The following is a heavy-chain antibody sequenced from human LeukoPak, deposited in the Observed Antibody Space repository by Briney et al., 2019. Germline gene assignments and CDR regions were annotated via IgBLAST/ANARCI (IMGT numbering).Heavy chain of an antibody. CDR3: ATQGVLDAFDI. Sequence: GGSLRLSCAASGFTYRDAWMIWVRQAPGKGLEWVGRIKSRADGGTPDYAAPVTGRFTISRDDSNGTLFLQMNSLTTEDTAVYYCATQGVLDAFDIWGQGTMVIVSS. CDR1: GFTYRDAW. D-gene: IGHD3-10*01. V-gene: IGHV3-15*01. CDR2: IKSRADGGTP. J-gene: IGHJ3*02.